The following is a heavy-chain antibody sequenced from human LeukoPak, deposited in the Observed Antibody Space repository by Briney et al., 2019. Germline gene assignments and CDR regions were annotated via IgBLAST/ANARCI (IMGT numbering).Heavy chain of an antibody. V-gene: IGHV3-15*07. Sequence: GGSLRLSCAASGFAFSSYWMNWVRQAPGKGLVWVGRIRSNSDGGIIDYAAPVKGRFTLSRDDSKTTLYLQMNSLQTEDTAVYYCATDFYDSTWGQGTLVTVSS. CDR1: GFAFSSYW. J-gene: IGHJ5*02. CDR3: ATDFYDST. D-gene: IGHD3-22*01. CDR2: IRSNSDGGII.